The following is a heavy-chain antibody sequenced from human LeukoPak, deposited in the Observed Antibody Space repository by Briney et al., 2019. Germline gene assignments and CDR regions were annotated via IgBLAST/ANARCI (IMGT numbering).Heavy chain of an antibody. CDR1: GFTFSSYA. D-gene: IGHD3-22*01. CDR3: AKDLEAGTSGYSLDY. V-gene: IGHV3-30*02. Sequence: GGSLRLSCAASGFTFSSYAMSWVRQAPGKGLEWVAFIRDDGSEQYYADSVKGRFTISRDNSKNSLHVQMNSLRTEDTALYYCAKDLEAGTSGYSLDYWGQGTLVTVSS. CDR2: IRDDGSEQ. J-gene: IGHJ4*02.